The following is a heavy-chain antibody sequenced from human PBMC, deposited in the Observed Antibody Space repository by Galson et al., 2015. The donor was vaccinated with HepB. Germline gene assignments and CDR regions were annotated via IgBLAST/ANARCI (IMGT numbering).Heavy chain of an antibody. CDR2: INPNSGGT. J-gene: IGHJ6*03. CDR1: GYTFTGYY. CDR3: ARVNTMVQGEGGYYYYYMDV. V-gene: IGHV1-2*06. D-gene: IGHD3-10*01. Sequence: SVKVSCKASGYTFTGYYMHWVRQAPGQGLEWMGRINPNSGGTNYAQKFQGRVTMTRDTSISTAYMELSRLRSDDTAVYYCARVNTMVQGEGGYYYYYMDVWGKGTTVTVSS.